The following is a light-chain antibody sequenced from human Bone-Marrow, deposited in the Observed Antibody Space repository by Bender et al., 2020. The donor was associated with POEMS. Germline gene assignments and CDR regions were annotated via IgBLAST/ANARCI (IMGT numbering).Light chain of an antibody. Sequence: SYEVTQPPSVSVSPGQSVTITCSGDKLGNKYVSWYQQRPGQSPLVVIYQDKKRPSGIPERFSGSNSGNTATLTISRVEAGDEADYYCHVWDYSGHLSVFGTGTTVTVL. CDR2: QDK. CDR1: KLGNKY. CDR3: HVWDYSGHLSV. J-gene: IGLJ1*01. V-gene: IGLV3-1*01.